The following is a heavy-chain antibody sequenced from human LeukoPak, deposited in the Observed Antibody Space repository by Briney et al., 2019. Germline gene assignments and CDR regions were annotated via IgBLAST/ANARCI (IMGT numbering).Heavy chain of an antibody. CDR3: AREPTYSSSWYTSCDY. J-gene: IGHJ4*02. D-gene: IGHD6-13*01. Sequence: GGSLRLSCAASGFIFSSYAMHWVRQAPGKGLEWVSAISTSSGRTYYADSVKGRFSISRDNSKNTLYLQINSLRAEDTAVYYCAREPTYSSSWYTSCDYWGQGTLVTVSS. CDR2: ISTSSGRT. CDR1: GFIFSSYA. V-gene: IGHV3-23*01.